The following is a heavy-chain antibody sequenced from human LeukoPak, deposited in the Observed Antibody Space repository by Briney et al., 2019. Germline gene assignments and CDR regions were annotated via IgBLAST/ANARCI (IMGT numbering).Heavy chain of an antibody. V-gene: IGHV4-31*03. J-gene: IGHJ4*02. Sequence: SETLSLTCTVSGGSISRGDCYWNWIRQHPGKGLEWIGYIYYSGSTYYNPSLKSRVAISVDTSKNQFSLKLSSVTAADTAVYYCARGPPPDFDYWGRGTLVTVSS. CDR2: IYYSGST. CDR3: ARGPPPDFDY. CDR1: GGSISRGDCY.